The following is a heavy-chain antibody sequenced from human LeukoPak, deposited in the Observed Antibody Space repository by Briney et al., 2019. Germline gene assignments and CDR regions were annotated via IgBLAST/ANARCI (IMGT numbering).Heavy chain of an antibody. V-gene: IGHV3-64*01. CDR3: TRPSHCSSNSCPLDY. J-gene: IGHJ4*02. CDR1: GLTFSSYA. CDR2: ISSNGDST. D-gene: IGHD2-2*01. Sequence: GGSLRLSCAASGLTFSSYAMHWVRQAPGKGLEYVSAISSNGDSTYYANSVKGRFTISRDDSKNTLYLQMGSLRAEDMAVYYCTRPSHCSSNSCPLDYWGQGTLVTVSS.